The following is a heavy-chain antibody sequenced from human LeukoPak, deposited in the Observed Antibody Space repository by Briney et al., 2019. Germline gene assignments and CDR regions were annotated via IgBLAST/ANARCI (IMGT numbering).Heavy chain of an antibody. Sequence: GGSLRLSCASSGFTFGNVWMNGVRQVPGKGLEWAGRVKSMTDGGTTDYAAPVKGRFTISRDDSKNTLYLQMNSLKTEDIAMYYCTTDQRITVFGVVVNDHGAFDIWGQGTVVTVSS. CDR2: VKSMTDGGTT. J-gene: IGHJ3*02. CDR3: TTDQRITVFGVVVNDHGAFDI. D-gene: IGHD3-3*01. CDR1: GFTFGNVW. V-gene: IGHV3-15*01.